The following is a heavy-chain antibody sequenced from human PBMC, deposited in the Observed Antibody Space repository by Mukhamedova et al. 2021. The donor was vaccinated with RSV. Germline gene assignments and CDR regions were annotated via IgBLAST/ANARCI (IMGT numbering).Heavy chain of an antibody. V-gene: IGHV3-30*03. CDR3: ARDGSIGSFDS. Sequence: YADSVKGRFTISRDSSKNTVYLQMNSLRTEDTALYYCARDGSIGSFDSWGQGIPVTVSS. D-gene: IGHD6-19*01. J-gene: IGHJ4*02.